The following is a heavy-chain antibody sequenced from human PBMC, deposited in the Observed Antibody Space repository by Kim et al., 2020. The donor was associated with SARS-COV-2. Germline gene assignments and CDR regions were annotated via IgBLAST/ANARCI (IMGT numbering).Heavy chain of an antibody. Sequence: SETLSLTCTVSGGSISSGDYYWSWIRQPPGKGLEWIGYIYYSGSTYYNPSLKSRVTISVDTSKNQFSLKLSSVTAAYTAVYYCARFRQSVVPAAMYFDYWGQGTLVTVSS. CDR2: IYYSGST. V-gene: IGHV4-30-4*01. CDR1: GGSISSGDYY. J-gene: IGHJ4*02. D-gene: IGHD2-2*01. CDR3: ARFRQSVVPAAMYFDY.